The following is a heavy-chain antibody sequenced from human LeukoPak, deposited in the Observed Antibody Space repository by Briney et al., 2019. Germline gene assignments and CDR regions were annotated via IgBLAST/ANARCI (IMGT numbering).Heavy chain of an antibody. CDR1: GFTFSTYN. V-gene: IGHV3-23*01. CDR3: AKDRFRTVAGTYDY. D-gene: IGHD6-19*01. Sequence: GGSLRLSCAASGFTFSTYNMSWVRQSPGKGLEWVSAITGSGSNTYYADSVKGRFTISRDNSKNTLYLQMNSLRAEDTALYYCAKDRFRTVAGTYDYWGQGTLVTVSS. J-gene: IGHJ4*02. CDR2: ITGSGSNT.